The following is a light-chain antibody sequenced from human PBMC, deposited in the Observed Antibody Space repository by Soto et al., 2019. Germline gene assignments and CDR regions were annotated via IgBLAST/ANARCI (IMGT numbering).Light chain of an antibody. Sequence: EIVLTQSPGTLSLSPGERATLSCRAGQSVSGKLAWYQQKPGQAPRLLMYGASARANGIPERFSGSGSGSGTDFTLTISRLEPEDIAVYYCQQYISSPWTFGQGTKVDIK. CDR3: QQYISSPWT. CDR2: GAS. J-gene: IGKJ1*01. V-gene: IGKV3-20*01. CDR1: QSVSGK.